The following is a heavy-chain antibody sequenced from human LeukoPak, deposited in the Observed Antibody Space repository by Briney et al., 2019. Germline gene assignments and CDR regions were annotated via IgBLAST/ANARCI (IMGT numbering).Heavy chain of an antibody. CDR3: ARGRGGSYSYKRDY. J-gene: IGHJ4*02. CDR1: GFTFGDYY. D-gene: IGHD1-26*01. Sequence: PGGSLRLSCAASGFTFGDYYMNWIRQAPGKGLEGVSYISSSSSTIYYADSVKGRFTISRDNAKNSPYLQMNSLRAEDTAVYYCARGRGGSYSYKRDYWGQGTLVTVSS. V-gene: IGHV3-11*01. CDR2: ISSSSSTI.